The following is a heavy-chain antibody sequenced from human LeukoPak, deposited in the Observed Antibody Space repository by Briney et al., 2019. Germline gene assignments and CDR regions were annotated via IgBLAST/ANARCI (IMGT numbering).Heavy chain of an antibody. J-gene: IGHJ4*02. V-gene: IGHV3-30*18. CDR2: ISYDGSNK. Sequence: GRSLRLSCAASGFTFSSYGMHWVRQAPGKGLEWVAVISYDGSNKYYADSVKGRFTISRDNSKNTLYLQMNSLRAEDTAVYYCAKDPSSIAAPGLQDCWGQGTLVTVSS. CDR1: GFTFSSYG. CDR3: AKDPSSIAAPGLQDC. D-gene: IGHD6-6*01.